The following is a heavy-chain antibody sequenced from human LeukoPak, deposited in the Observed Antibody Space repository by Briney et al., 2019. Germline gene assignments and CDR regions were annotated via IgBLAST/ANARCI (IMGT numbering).Heavy chain of an antibody. CDR1: GYTFRGSV. Sequence: GGSLRLSCAESGYTFRGSVIHSGRQAPGKGLEWVAFIRYDGSNKYYADSVKGRFTISRDNSKNSLYLQMKSLRAEDTSLYESSEDLEFYDSSGHYSFWGQGTLVTVSS. CDR3: SEDLEFYDSSGHYSF. CDR2: IRYDGSNK. V-gene: IGHV3-30*02. D-gene: IGHD3-22*01. J-gene: IGHJ4*02.